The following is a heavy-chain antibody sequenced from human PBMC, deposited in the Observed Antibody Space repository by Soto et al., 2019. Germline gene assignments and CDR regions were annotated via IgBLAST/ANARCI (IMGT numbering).Heavy chain of an antibody. D-gene: IGHD2-8*01. CDR1: VGSISSINW. Sequence: SETVSVTCGVSVGSISSINWWRWVRQTPGKGLEWIGEIYYSGTTNYNPSLTSRVTMSIDKSKNQFFLNLTSVTAADTAVYYCASSPGVSATYRFEAWRQANLVAASP. J-gene: IGHJ5*02. V-gene: IGHV4-4*02. CDR2: IYYSGTT. CDR3: ASSPGVSATYRFEA.